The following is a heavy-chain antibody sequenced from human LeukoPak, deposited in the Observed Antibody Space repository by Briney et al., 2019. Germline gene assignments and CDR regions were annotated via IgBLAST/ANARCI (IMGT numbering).Heavy chain of an antibody. V-gene: IGHV4-34*01. J-gene: IGHJ6*02. Sequence: PSETLSLTCAVYGGSFSGYYWSWIRQPPGKGLEWIGEINHSGSTNYNPSLKSRVTISVDTSKNQFSLKLSSVTAADTAVYYCARAGLRPALYYYYYYGMDVWGQGTTVTVSS. CDR1: GGSFSGYY. CDR3: ARAGLRPALYYYYYYGMDV. D-gene: IGHD5/OR15-5a*01. CDR2: INHSGST.